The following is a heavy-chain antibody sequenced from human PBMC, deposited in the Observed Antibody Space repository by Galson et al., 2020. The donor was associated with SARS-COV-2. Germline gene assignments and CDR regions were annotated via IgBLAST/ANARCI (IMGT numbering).Heavy chain of an antibody. Sequence: GGSLRLSCVVSGTSFSNYAMSWVRQAPGKGPEWVSGISSNGGDTFYVGSVKGRFTISRDNSKDTVYLQMNSLRAEDTAVYYCARDSGWLSFDWGQGTLVT. CDR3: ARDSGWLSFD. J-gene: IGHJ4*02. CDR1: GTSFSNYA. D-gene: IGHD6-19*01. V-gene: IGHV3-23*01. CDR2: ISSNGGDT.